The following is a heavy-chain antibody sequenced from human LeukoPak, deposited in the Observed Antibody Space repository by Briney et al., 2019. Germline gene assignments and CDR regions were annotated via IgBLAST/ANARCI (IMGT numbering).Heavy chain of an antibody. V-gene: IGHV4-59*08. Sequence: KASETLSLACTVSGGSISSYYWSWIRQPPGKGLEWIGSIYHSGSTYYNPSLKSRVTISVDTSKNQFSLKLSSVTAADTAVYYCARSEVVPAAMRSGYFDYWGQGTLVTVSS. J-gene: IGHJ4*02. D-gene: IGHD2-2*01. CDR2: IYHSGST. CDR3: ARSEVVPAAMRSGYFDY. CDR1: GGSISSYY.